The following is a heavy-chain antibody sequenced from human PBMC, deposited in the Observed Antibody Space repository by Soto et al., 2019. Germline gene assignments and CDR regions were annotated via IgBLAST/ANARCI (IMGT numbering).Heavy chain of an antibody. CDR3: AHLYWAASCIHYYFDY. J-gene: IGHJ4*02. CDR2: IYWDDAK. D-gene: IGHD2-15*01. Sequence: QITLKESGPTLVKPTQTLTLTCTFSGFSFTTDGIGVGGIRQPPGKALEWLALIYWDDAKRYSPSLKSRLTITKDASRNQVVLTLTNMDPADTASYYCAHLYWAASCIHYYFDYWGQGTLVTVSS. V-gene: IGHV2-5*02. CDR1: GFSFTTDGIG.